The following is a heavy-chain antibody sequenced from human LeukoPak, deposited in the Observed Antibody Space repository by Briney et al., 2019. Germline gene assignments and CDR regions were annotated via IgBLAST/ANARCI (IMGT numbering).Heavy chain of an antibody. Sequence: PSETLSLTCTVSGASISAYYWSWIRQPPGKGLEWIGYIFHSGSTNYNPSLKSRVTISVDTSKNQFSLKLTSVTAADTAVYYCAGSPYQGLLHFDYWGQGTLVTVSS. CDR2: IFHSGST. V-gene: IGHV4-59*01. CDR3: AGSPYQGLLHFDY. D-gene: IGHD2-15*01. CDR1: GASISAYY. J-gene: IGHJ4*02.